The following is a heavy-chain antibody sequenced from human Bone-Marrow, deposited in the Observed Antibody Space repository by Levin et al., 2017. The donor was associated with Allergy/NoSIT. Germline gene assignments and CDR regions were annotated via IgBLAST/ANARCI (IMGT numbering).Heavy chain of an antibody. CDR3: AASFLL. CDR2: FVVANGNT. V-gene: IGHV1-58*02. CDR1: GFTFSNSA. J-gene: IGHJ4*02. Sequence: GGSLRLSCKASGFTFSNSAMQWVRQARGQPLEWIGGFVVANGNTNYAQKFQERVTFTTDMSTSTAYMELTNLRSDDTAVYYCAASFLLWGQGSLVTVSS.